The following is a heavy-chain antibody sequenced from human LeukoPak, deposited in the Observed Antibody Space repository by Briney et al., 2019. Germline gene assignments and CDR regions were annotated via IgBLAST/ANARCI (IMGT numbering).Heavy chain of an antibody. V-gene: IGHV1-46*01. CDR3: ARDGVNDPSFYYYYYMDV. CDR2: INPSGGST. D-gene: IGHD1-1*01. J-gene: IGHJ6*03. Sequence: ASVKVSCKASGYSFTRYYMHWVRQAPGQGLEWMGIINPSGGSTSYAQKFQGRVTMTRDMSTSTVYMELSSLRSEDTAVYHCARDGVNDPSFYYYYYMDVWGKGTTVTVSS. CDR1: GYSFTRYY.